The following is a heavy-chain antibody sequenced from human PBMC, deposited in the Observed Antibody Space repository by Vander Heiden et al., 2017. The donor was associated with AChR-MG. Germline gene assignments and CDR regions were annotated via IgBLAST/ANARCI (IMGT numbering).Heavy chain of an antibody. J-gene: IGHJ3*02. V-gene: IGHV3-23*01. Sequence: EVQLWASGGGVVQPGGSLGLSCAASGVTVSSYAMGWVRQAPGKVLECVSAISGSGGSTYYADSVKVRFTISRDNSKNTLYLQMNSLRAEDTAVYYCAKGHSSGYYSVSAFDIWGQGTMVTVSS. D-gene: IGHD3-22*01. CDR1: GVTVSSYA. CDR2: ISGSGGST. CDR3: AKGHSSGYYSVSAFDI.